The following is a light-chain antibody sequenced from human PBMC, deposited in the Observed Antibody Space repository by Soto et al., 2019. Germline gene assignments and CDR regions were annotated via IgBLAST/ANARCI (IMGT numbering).Light chain of an antibody. CDR2: GNS. V-gene: IGLV1-40*01. Sequence: QSVLTQPPSVSGALGQRVTISCTGSSSNIGAGYDVHWYQQLPGTAPKLLIYGNSNRPSGVPDRFSGSKSGTSASLAITGLQDEDEADYYCQSYDSSLSAVVFGGGTKLTVL. J-gene: IGLJ2*01. CDR1: SSNIGAGYD. CDR3: QSYDSSLSAVV.